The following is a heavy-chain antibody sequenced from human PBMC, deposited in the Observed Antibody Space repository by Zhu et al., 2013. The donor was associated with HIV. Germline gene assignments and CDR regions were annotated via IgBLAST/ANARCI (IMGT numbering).Heavy chain of an antibody. D-gene: IGHD3-3*01. Sequence: QVQLVQSGAEVKKPGASVRVSCKASGYTFTTHAIHWVRQAPGQRLEWMGWINTGNGHTKYSQKFQGRVTITTDTSARTAYMELNSLRSEDTAVYYCARETYYDFWSGYPRDYYTGMDVWGQGTTGHRLL. CDR2: INTGNGHT. CDR3: ARETYYDFWSGYPRDYYTGMDV. J-gene: IGHJ6*02. V-gene: IGHV1-3*04. CDR1: GYTFTTHA.